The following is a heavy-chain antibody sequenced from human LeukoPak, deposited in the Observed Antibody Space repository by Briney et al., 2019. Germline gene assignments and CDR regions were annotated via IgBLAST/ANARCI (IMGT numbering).Heavy chain of an antibody. CDR1: GGSISDYY. J-gene: IGHJ6*04. Sequence: PSETLSLTCTVSGGSISDYYWSWIRQSPGKGLEWIGYIYHSGTTNYNPSLKSRVTISVDTSKNQFSLKLSSVTAADTAVYYCARGTSTYYYNMDVWGKGTTVTVSS. V-gene: IGHV4-59*01. CDR2: IYHSGTT. D-gene: IGHD6-6*01. CDR3: ARGTSTYYYNMDV.